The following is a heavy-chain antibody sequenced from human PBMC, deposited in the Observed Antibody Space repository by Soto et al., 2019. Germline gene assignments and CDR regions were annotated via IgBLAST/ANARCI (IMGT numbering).Heavy chain of an antibody. CDR2: VSGRGDET. CDR1: GLTFRNYA. V-gene: IGHV3-23*01. D-gene: IGHD3-16*02. CDR3: XXXXHLSFFDY. J-gene: IGHJ4*02. Sequence: EVQLSESGGGLVQPGGSLRLSCTASGLTFRNYAMTWVRQAPGKGPEWVSTVSGRGDETFYADSVKGRFTISRDNSKDTVYLXXXXXXXXXXXXXXXXXXXHLSFFDYWGQGTLVTVXS.